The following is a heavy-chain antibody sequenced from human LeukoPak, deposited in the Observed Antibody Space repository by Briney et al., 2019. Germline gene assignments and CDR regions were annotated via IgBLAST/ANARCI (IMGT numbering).Heavy chain of an antibody. CDR3: ARGAGSVDY. D-gene: IGHD3-10*01. V-gene: IGHV4-59*01. Sequence: PSETLSLTCTVSGGSISSYYWSWIRQPPGKGLEWIGYIYYNGSTKYNPSLKSRVIISVHTSKNQFSLKVSSVAAADTAVYYCARGAGSVDYWGQGILVTVSS. J-gene: IGHJ4*02. CDR1: GGSISSYY. CDR2: IYYNGST.